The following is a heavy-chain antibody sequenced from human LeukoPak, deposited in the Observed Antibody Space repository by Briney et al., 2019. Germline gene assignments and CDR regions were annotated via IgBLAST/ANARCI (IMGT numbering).Heavy chain of an antibody. D-gene: IGHD3-3*01. J-gene: IGHJ4*02. CDR2: INHSGST. V-gene: IGHV4-34*01. CDR1: GGSFSGYY. Sequence: SETLSLTCAVYGGSFSGYYWSWIRQPPGKGLEWIGEINHSGSTNYNPSLKSRVTISVDTSKNQFSLKLSSVTAADTAVYYCARGNGYDFWSGYYNAYFDYWGQGTLVTVSS. CDR3: ARGNGYDFWSGYYNAYFDY.